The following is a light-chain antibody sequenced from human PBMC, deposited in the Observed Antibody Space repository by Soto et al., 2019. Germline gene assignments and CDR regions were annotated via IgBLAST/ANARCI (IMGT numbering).Light chain of an antibody. CDR3: SSYSASSDGYA. J-gene: IGLJ1*01. CDR1: SGDIGAYNY. Sequence: QSALTQPPSASGSPGQSVTISCTGTSGDIGAYNYVSWYQQHPGKAPRLMISEVSKRPSGVPDRFFGSKSGNTASLTVSGLQAEDEADYFCSSYSASSDGYAFGTGTKVTVL. CDR2: EVS. V-gene: IGLV2-8*01.